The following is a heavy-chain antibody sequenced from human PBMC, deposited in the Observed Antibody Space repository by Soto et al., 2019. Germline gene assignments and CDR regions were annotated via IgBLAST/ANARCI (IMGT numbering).Heavy chain of an antibody. V-gene: IGHV6-1*01. CDR2: TYYRSKWYN. D-gene: IGHD3-3*01. CDR1: GDSVSSNSAA. Sequence: SQTLSLTCAISGDSVSSNSAAWNWIRQSPSRGLEWLGRTYYRSKWYNDYAVSVKSRITINPDTSKNQFSLQLNSVTPEDTAVYYCARGGLIDYDFWSGYTPQDYYGMDVWGQGTTATVSS. J-gene: IGHJ6*02. CDR3: ARGGLIDYDFWSGYTPQDYYGMDV.